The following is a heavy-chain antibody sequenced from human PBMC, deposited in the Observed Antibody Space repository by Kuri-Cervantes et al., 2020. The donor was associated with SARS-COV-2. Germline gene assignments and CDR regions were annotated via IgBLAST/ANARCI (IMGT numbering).Heavy chain of an antibody. CDR2: IYHSGST. Sequence: GSLRLSCAVSGYSISSGYYWGWIRQPPGKGLEWIGSIYHSGSTNYNPSLKSRVTISVDTSNNQFSLKLSSVTAADTAVYYCARPGGFLDVWGKGTTVTVSS. CDR3: ARPGGFLDV. CDR1: GYSISSGYY. J-gene: IGHJ6*04. V-gene: IGHV4-38-2*01. D-gene: IGHD4-23*01.